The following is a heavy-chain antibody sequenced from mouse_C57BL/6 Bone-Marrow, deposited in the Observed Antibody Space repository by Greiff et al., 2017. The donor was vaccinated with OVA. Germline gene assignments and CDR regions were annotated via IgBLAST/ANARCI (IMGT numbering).Heavy chain of an antibody. V-gene: IGHV1-54*01. CDR3: ARPHYYGSSYGFAY. Sequence: QVQLKQSGAELVRPGTSVKVSCKASGYAFTNYLIEWVKQRPGQGLEWIGVINPGSGGTNYNEKFKGKATLTADKSSSTAYMQLSSLTSEDSAVYFCARPHYYGSSYGFAYWGQGTLVTVSA. CDR1: GYAFTNYL. J-gene: IGHJ3*01. D-gene: IGHD1-1*01. CDR2: INPGSGGT.